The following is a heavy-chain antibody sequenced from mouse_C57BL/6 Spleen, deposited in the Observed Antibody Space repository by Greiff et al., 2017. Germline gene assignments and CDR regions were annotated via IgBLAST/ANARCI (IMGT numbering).Heavy chain of an antibody. Sequence: SGPELVKPGASVKISCKASGYAFSSSWMNWVKQRPGKGLEWIGRIYPGDGDTNYNGKFKGKATLTADKSSSTAYMQLSSLTSEDSAVYFCARITTVVARMDYWGQGTSVTVSS. J-gene: IGHJ4*01. CDR3: ARITTVVARMDY. D-gene: IGHD1-1*01. CDR2: IYPGDGDT. V-gene: IGHV1-82*01. CDR1: GYAFSSSW.